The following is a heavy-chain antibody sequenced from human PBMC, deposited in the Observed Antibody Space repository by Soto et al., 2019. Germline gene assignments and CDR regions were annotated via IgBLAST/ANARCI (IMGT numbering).Heavy chain of an antibody. CDR1: GFTFSNAW. CDR2: IKSKTDGGTT. J-gene: IGHJ2*01. Sequence: EVQLVESGGGLVKPGGSLRLSCAASGFTFSNAWMSWVRQAPGKGLEWVGRIKSKTDGGTTDYAAPVKGRFTISRDDSKNTLYLQMNSLRAEDTAVYYCASHAPQYNWNQLAYFDLWGRGTLVTVSS. CDR3: ASHAPQYNWNQLAYFDL. D-gene: IGHD1-20*01. V-gene: IGHV3-15*01.